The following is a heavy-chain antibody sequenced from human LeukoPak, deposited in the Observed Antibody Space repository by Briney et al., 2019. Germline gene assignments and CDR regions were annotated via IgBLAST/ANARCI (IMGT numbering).Heavy chain of an antibody. V-gene: IGHV4-59*11. J-gene: IGHJ4*02. Sequence: SETLSLTCTVSSGSISGHYWSWIRQPPGEGLEWIGNIYYSGSTNYNPSLKSRLTISVDTSKNQFSPKLSSVTAADTAVYYCARHSSGWYYVDYWGQGTLVTVSS. CDR2: IYYSGST. CDR1: SGSISGHY. CDR3: ARHSSGWYYVDY. D-gene: IGHD6-19*01.